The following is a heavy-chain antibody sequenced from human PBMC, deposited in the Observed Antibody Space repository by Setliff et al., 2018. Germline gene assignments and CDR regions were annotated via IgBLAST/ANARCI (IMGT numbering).Heavy chain of an antibody. CDR1: GGTFNTYV. V-gene: IGHV1-69*05. CDR2: IIPIFGTS. J-gene: IGHJ3*02. Sequence: SVKVSCKASGGTFNTYVISWVRQAPSQGHEWMGMIIPIFGTSNYAHKFQARVTMTTDESTSTAYMELSSLTSEDTAVYYCATDHMPASGTSAFDIWRQGTVVTVSS. D-gene: IGHD6-13*01. CDR3: ATDHMPASGTSAFDI.